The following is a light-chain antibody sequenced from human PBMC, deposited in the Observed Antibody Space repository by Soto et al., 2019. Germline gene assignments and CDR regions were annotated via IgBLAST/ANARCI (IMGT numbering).Light chain of an antibody. V-gene: IGLV2-11*01. CDR3: CSYAGSNTYV. Sequence: QSVLTQPRSVSGSPGQSVTISCTGTSSDVGAYNFVSWYQQHPGKAPKLMIYDVTKRPSGVPDRFSGSKSGNTASLTISGLQAEDEADYYCCSYAGSNTYVFGIGTKLTVL. CDR2: DVT. CDR1: SSDVGAYNF. J-gene: IGLJ1*01.